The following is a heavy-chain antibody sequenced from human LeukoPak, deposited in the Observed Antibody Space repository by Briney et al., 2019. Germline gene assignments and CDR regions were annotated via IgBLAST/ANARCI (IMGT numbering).Heavy chain of an antibody. CDR3: AKDIGYDILTGIDY. V-gene: IGHV3-9*03. Sequence: GGSLRLPCAASGFTFDDYAMHWVRQAPGKGLEWVSGISWNSGSIGYTDSVKGRFTISRDNAKNSLYLQMNSLRAEDMALYYCAKDIGYDILTGIDYWGQGTLVTVSS. J-gene: IGHJ4*02. CDR2: ISWNSGSI. D-gene: IGHD3-9*01. CDR1: GFTFDDYA.